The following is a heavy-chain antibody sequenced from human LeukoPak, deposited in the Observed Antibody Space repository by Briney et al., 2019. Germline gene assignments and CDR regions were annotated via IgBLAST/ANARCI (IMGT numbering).Heavy chain of an antibody. D-gene: IGHD1-26*01. V-gene: IGHV3-21*01. CDR3: ARDSGSPYADGGSGLDY. CDR2: ISSSSSYI. Sequence: GGSLRLSCAASGFTFSSYSMNWVGQAPGKGLEWVSSISSSSSYIYYADSVQGRFTISRDNDKNTLYLQMNSLRAEDTAVYYCARDSGSPYADGGSGLDYWGQGTLVTVSS. J-gene: IGHJ4*02. CDR1: GFTFSSYS.